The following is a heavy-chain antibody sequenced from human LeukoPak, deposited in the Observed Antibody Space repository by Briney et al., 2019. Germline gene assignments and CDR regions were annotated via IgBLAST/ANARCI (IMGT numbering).Heavy chain of an antibody. CDR2: IWFDGSNK. CDR3: ARLVVPDYYYYYGMDV. D-gene: IGHD2-2*01. Sequence: QPGRSLRLSCAASGFTFSSYGMHWVRQAPGKGLEWVAVIWFDGSNKYYADSVKGRFTISRDNAKNSLYLQMNSLRAEDTAVYYCARLVVPDYYYYYGMDVWGQGTTVTVSS. CDR1: GFTFSSYG. V-gene: IGHV3-33*03. J-gene: IGHJ6*02.